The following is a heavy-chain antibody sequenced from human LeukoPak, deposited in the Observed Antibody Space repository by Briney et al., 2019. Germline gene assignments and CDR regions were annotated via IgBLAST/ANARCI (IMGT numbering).Heavy chain of an antibody. CDR2: YDPEEGKT. CDR1: GYTLTELA. V-gene: IGHV1-24*01. CDR3: AADPQWGGTYHI. J-gene: IGHJ3*02. D-gene: IGHD6-19*01. Sequence: ASVKVSCKVSGYTLTELAIHWVRQVPGKGLEWMGGYDPEEGKTVYAQKFQVRITMTDDTSTDTAYMELSSLRSEDTAVYYCAADPQWGGTYHIWGQGTVVIVSS.